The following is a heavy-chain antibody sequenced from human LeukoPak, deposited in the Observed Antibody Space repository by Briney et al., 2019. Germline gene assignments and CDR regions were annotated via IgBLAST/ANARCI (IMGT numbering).Heavy chain of an antibody. V-gene: IGHV4-61*02. Sequence: SETLSLTCTVSGGSVSSGLFYWTLIRQPARKGLEWVGRVSASGTTDYNPSLKSRVIISVDTSKNQFSLRLSSVTAADTAVYYCARLQYFDMDVWGKGTTVTVSS. CDR1: GGSVSSGLFY. J-gene: IGHJ6*03. CDR2: VSASGTT. D-gene: IGHD4-11*01. CDR3: ARLQYFDMDV.